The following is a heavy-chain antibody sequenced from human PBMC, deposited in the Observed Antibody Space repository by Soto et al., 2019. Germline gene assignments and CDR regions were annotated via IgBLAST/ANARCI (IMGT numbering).Heavy chain of an antibody. Sequence: QVQLVQSAAEVKKPGSSVKVSCHAYGGTFRSYAITWVRHAPGQGLEWMGGIIPIFGTATYAQKFQGRDTITADESTRTAYMERSSLRSEDTAVYYGARSGFLTSMGFDYWGQGTLVTVSS. CDR3: ARSGFLTSMGFDY. V-gene: IGHV1-69*01. D-gene: IGHD1-20*01. CDR1: GGTFRSYA. CDR2: IIPIFGTA. J-gene: IGHJ4*02.